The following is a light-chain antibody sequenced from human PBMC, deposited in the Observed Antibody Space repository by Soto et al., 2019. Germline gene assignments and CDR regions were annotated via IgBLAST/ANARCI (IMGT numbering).Light chain of an antibody. J-gene: IGKJ2*01. Sequence: DIQMSQSPSSLSASVEHTVIITCRASQSISTFSNWYQQKSGKAPELLIYAASRLQDGVPSRFSGSGSTTDFTLANSSLQPEDFATYYCQQSYIAPYTFGQGTMVDIK. CDR3: QQSYIAPYT. CDR2: AAS. CDR1: QSISTF. V-gene: IGKV1-39*01.